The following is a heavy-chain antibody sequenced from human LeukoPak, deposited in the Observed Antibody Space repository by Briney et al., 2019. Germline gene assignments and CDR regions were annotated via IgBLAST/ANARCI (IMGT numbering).Heavy chain of an antibody. CDR1: GCTFNSYG. Sequence: PGGSLRLSCAASGCTFNSYGMSWVRQAPGKGLEWVSGISGSGGSTYYADSVKGRFTISRDNSKNTLYVQMNSLGAEDTAVYYCAKWKYSSSGLDDYWGQGTLVTVSS. V-gene: IGHV3-23*01. CDR2: ISGSGGST. D-gene: IGHD6-6*01. CDR3: AKWKYSSSGLDDY. J-gene: IGHJ4*02.